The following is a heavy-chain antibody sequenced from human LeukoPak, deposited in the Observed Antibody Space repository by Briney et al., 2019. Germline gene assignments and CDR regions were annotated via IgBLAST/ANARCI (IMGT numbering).Heavy chain of an antibody. Sequence: GDSLRLSCAASGFTFTKYWMTWVRQAPGKGLEWVGNIKQDGSDKNYMDSVKGRFTISRDNTKNSVYLQMSSLRAEDTAVYYCAGAIGYFDYWGQGTLVTVSS. D-gene: IGHD2-21*01. CDR2: IKQDGSDK. CDR3: AGAIGYFDY. CDR1: GFTFTKYW. J-gene: IGHJ4*02. V-gene: IGHV3-7*03.